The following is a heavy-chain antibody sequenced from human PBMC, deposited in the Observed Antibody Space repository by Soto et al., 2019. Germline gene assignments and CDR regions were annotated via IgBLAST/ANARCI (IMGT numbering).Heavy chain of an antibody. CDR2: IMPIFRTP. J-gene: IGHJ6*04. V-gene: IGHV1-69*12. Sequence: QVQLEQSGAEVKKPGSSVKVSCKTSGGTFSNSAISWGRQAPGQGPEWMGGIMPIFRTPYYAQKFQDRVPITANESTTSAYMELCGLRPDDPAVYYCARDTDSLQIGGNYHSLFYVWGKGTKVTVSS. CDR3: ARDTDSLQIGGNYHSLFYV. CDR1: GGTFSNSA. D-gene: IGHD1-7*01.